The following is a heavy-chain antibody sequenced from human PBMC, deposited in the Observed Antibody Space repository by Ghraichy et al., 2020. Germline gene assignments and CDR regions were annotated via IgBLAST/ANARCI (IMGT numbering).Heavy chain of an antibody. CDR1: GFTFSNYW. D-gene: IGHD3-10*01. J-gene: IGHJ4*02. V-gene: IGHV3-74*03. CDR2: IDGEGSGT. CDR3: AKGYSGSGRTY. Sequence: LSLTCAASGFTFSNYWIYWVRQAPGKGLVWVSRIDGEGSGTKYADSVKGRFTITRDNAKNTVYLQMNSLRAEDTAVYYCAKGYSGSGRTYWGQGTLVTVSS.